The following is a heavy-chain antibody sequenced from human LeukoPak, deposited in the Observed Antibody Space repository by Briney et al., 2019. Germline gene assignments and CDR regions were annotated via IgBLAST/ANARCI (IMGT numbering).Heavy chain of an antibody. V-gene: IGHV3-30-3*01. CDR3: ARSRLDYYYYGMDV. D-gene: IGHD6-25*01. CDR1: GFTFSSYA. J-gene: IGHJ6*02. CDR2: ISYDGRNK. Sequence: PGGSLRLSCAASGFTFSSYAMHWVRQAPGKGLEWVAVISYDGRNKYYADSVKGRFTISRDNSKNTLYLQMNSLRAEDTAVYYCARSRLDYYYYGMDVWGQGTTVTVSS.